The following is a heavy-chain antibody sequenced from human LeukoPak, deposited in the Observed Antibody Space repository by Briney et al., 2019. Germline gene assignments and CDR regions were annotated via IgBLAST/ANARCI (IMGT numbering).Heavy chain of an antibody. D-gene: IGHD1-26*01. Sequence: SETLSLTCAVSGYSISGGYYWGWIRQPPGKGLEWIGSIYHTGSTYYNPSLKSRVTISLDTSKNQFSLKLSSVTAADTAVYYCATFSGSYSYFGYWGQGTLVTVSS. CDR1: GYSISGGYY. J-gene: IGHJ4*02. CDR2: IYHTGST. V-gene: IGHV4-38-2*01. CDR3: ATFSGSYSYFGY.